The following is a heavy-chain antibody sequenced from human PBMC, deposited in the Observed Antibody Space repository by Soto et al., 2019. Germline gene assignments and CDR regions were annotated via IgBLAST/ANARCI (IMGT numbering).Heavy chain of an antibody. D-gene: IGHD1-26*01. CDR2: ISHDGTNK. CDR3: ARVWGDSGRDYFDH. J-gene: IGHJ4*02. V-gene: IGHV3-30*04. Sequence: QVQLVESGGGVVQPGTSLRLSCAASGFPFSSYAIHWVRQAPGKGLEWVAVISHDGTNKYYADSVKGRFTISRDNSKNTLYLQVNGLRAEDRAVYYCARVWGDSGRDYFDHWGQGSLVTVSS. CDR1: GFPFSSYA.